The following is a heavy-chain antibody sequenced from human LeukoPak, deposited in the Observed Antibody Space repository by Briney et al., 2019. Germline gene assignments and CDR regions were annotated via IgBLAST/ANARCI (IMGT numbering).Heavy chain of an antibody. Sequence: SVRVSCKASGGTFSSYAISWVRQAPGQGLEWMGGIIPIFGTANYAQKFQGRVTITADESTSTAYMELSSLRSEDTAVYYCASLNGGSGSWGYYYMDVWGKGPRSPSP. J-gene: IGHJ6*03. D-gene: IGHD2-15*01. CDR3: ASLNGGSGSWGYYYMDV. CDR1: GGTFSSYA. CDR2: IIPIFGTA. V-gene: IGHV1-69*13.